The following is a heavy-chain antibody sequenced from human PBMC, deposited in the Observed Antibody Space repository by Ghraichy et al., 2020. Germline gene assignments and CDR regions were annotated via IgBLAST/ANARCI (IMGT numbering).Heavy chain of an antibody. J-gene: IGHJ4*02. CDR3: ARAVLGIGFDY. D-gene: IGHD7-27*01. Sequence: GGSLRLSCAASGFTVSSNYMSWVRQAPGKGLEWVSVIYSGGSTYYADSVKGRFTISRDNSKNTLYLQMNSLRAEDTAMYYCARAVLGIGFDYWGQGTLVTVSS. CDR1: GFTVSSNY. CDR2: IYSGGST. V-gene: IGHV3-53*01.